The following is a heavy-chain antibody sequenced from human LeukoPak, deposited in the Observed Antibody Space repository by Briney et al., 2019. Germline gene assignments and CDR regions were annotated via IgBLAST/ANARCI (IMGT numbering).Heavy chain of an antibody. D-gene: IGHD2/OR15-2a*01. Sequence: SETLSLTCAVYGGPFSGYYWSWIRQPPGKGLEWIGEINHSGSTNYNPSLKSRVTISVDTSKNQFSLKLSSVTAADTAVYYCARVRRNYYYGMDVWGQGTTVTVSS. J-gene: IGHJ6*02. CDR1: GGPFSGYY. V-gene: IGHV4-34*01. CDR3: ARVRRNYYYGMDV. CDR2: INHSGST.